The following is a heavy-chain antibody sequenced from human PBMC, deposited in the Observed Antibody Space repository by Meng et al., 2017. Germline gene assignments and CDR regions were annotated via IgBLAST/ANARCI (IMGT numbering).Heavy chain of an antibody. D-gene: IGHD5-18*01. CDR2: INTDIGNP. CDR1: GYTFTTYA. J-gene: IGHJ3*02. CDR3: ARDPRSLPPVKDTAMVNSFDI. Sequence: ASVKVSCKASGYTFTTYAMNWVRQAPGQGLEWMGWINTDIGNPTYAQGFTGRFVFSLDTSVSTAYLQISNLKAEDTAVYYCARDPRSLPPVKDTAMVNSFDIWGQGTMVTVSS. V-gene: IGHV7-4-1*02.